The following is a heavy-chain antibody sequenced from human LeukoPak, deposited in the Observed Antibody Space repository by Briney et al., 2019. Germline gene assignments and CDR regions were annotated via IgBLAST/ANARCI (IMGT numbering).Heavy chain of an antibody. J-gene: IGHJ4*02. D-gene: IGHD2-21*01. CDR3: ASAARGDNFGSPL. Sequence: GGSLRLSCAASGFLFSSYWMSWVRQAPGKGLEWIANIKYDGSDKFYVDSVKGRFSVTRDNAKNSLYLQMTSLRVEDTAVYYCASAARGDNFGSPLWGQGTLVTVSS. V-gene: IGHV3-7*01. CDR1: GFLFSSYW. CDR2: IKYDGSDK.